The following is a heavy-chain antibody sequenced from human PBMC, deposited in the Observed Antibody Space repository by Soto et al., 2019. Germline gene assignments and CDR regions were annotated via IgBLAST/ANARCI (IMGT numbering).Heavy chain of an antibody. CDR3: AKDLGHDSSGYYFGSAFDI. D-gene: IGHD3-22*01. CDR2: ISGSGGST. J-gene: IGHJ3*02. V-gene: IGHV3-23*01. Sequence: GGSLRLSCAASGFTFSSYAMSWVRQAPGKGLEWVSAISGSGGSTYYADSVKGRFTISRDNSKNTLYLQMNSLRAEDTAVYYCAKDLGHDSSGYYFGSAFDIWGQGTMVTVSS. CDR1: GFTFSSYA.